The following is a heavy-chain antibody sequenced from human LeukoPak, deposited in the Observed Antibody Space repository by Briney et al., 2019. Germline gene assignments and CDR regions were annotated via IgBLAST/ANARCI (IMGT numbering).Heavy chain of an antibody. CDR2: IADSGGDT. D-gene: IGHD5-18*01. Sequence: GESLRLSCAASGLTFTSYVMNWVRQAPGQGLEWVSTIADSGGDTYYADSVKGRFTVSRDDSENTLYLQMHSLRAEDTATYYCAKSSHSNAWDDFDYWGQGTLVTVSS. CDR3: AKSSHSNAWDDFDY. J-gene: IGHJ4*02. V-gene: IGHV3-23*01. CDR1: GLTFTSYV.